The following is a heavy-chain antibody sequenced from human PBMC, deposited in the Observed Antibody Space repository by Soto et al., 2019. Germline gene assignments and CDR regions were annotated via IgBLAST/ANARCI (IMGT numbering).Heavy chain of an antibody. J-gene: IGHJ4*02. Sequence: GASVKVSCKACGGAFSSDNISLVRQAPGQGLEWMGRIIPSLNIADYAQKFQGRVTITADKSTTTAYMELSSLTSQDTAVYYCANYPPELDCGGVGCYLAGSRAQGTLVPVSS. CDR3: ANYPPELDCGGVGCYLAGS. CDR2: IIPSLNIA. D-gene: IGHD2-15*01. V-gene: IGHV1-69*02. CDR1: GGAFSSDN.